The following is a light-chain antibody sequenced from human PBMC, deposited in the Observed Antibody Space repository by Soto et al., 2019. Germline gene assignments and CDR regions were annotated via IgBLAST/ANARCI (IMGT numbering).Light chain of an antibody. CDR1: RDVGSD. J-gene: IGKJ1*01. CDR2: AAS. CDR3: LQAYGDSWT. Sequence: QMTQSPSSLSASVGEKIIITCRASRDVGSDVSWYQQKPGHAPKLLIYAASNLYTGVPSRFSGSRSGTEFTITISSLQQEDVSSYYCLQAYGDSWTFGQGTKVDIK. V-gene: IGKV1-6*01.